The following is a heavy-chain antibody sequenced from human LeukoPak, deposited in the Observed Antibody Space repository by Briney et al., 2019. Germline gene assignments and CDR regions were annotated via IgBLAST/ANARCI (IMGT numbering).Heavy chain of an antibody. CDR3: ARGRTTGPYGY. Sequence: SSETLSLTCTVSGGSISSYYWSWIRQPPGKGLEWIGEINHSGSTNYNPSLKSRVTISVDTSKNQFSLKLSSVTAADTAVYYCARGRTTGPYGYWGQGTLVTVSS. V-gene: IGHV4-34*01. J-gene: IGHJ4*02. CDR1: GGSISSYY. D-gene: IGHD1-14*01. CDR2: INHSGST.